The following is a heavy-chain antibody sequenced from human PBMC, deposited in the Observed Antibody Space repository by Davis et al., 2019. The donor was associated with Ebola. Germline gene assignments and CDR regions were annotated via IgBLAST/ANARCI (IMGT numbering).Heavy chain of an antibody. CDR2: IWYDGSNK. J-gene: IGHJ4*02. Sequence: GESLKISCAVSGFSFHEYNIHWVRQAPGKGLEWVAVIWYDGSNKYYADSVKGRFTISRDNSKNTLYLQMNSLRAEDTAVYYCARVDENGDTDYWGQGTLVTVSS. CDR3: ARVDENGDTDY. V-gene: IGHV3-33*08. CDR1: GFSFHEYN. D-gene: IGHD4-17*01.